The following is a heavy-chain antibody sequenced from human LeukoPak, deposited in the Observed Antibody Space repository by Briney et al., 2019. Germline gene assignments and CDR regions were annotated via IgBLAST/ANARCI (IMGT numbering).Heavy chain of an antibody. CDR2: ISGSGGST. CDR3: AKDGGFSGSYGGGWFDP. Sequence: PGGSLRLSCAASGFTFSSYEMNWVRQAPGKGLEWVSAISGSGGSTYYADSVKGRFTISRDNSKNTLYLQMNSLRAEDTAVYYCAKDGGFSGSYGGGWFDPWGQGTLVTVSS. J-gene: IGHJ5*02. CDR1: GFTFSSYE. V-gene: IGHV3-23*01. D-gene: IGHD1-26*01.